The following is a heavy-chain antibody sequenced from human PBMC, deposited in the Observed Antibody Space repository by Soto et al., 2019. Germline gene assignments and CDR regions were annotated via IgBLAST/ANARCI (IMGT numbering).Heavy chain of an antibody. CDR1: GGSFSGYY. D-gene: IGHD2-15*01. V-gene: IGHV4-34*01. CDR3: ASTGVVAATQDWFDP. Sequence: QVQLQQWGAGLLKPSETLSLTCAVYGGSFSGYYWSWIRQPPGKGLEWIGEINHSGSTNYNPSLKSRVTISVDTSKIQFSLKLSSVTAADTAVYYCASTGVVAATQDWFDPWGQGTLVTVSS. J-gene: IGHJ5*02. CDR2: INHSGST.